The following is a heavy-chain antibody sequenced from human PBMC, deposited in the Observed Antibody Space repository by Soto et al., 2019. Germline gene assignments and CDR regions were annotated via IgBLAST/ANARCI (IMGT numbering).Heavy chain of an antibody. CDR2: MNPNSGDT. CDR1: EYTFTNYD. V-gene: IGHV1-8*02. CDR3: ARGPLNWGADY. Sequence: QVQLVQSGAEVKKPGASVKVSCKASEYTFTNYDFTWVRQTTGQGLEWMGWMNPNSGDTGYAQKFQGRVTMTRNSSINTAYMELSSLTSEDTAVYYCARGPLNWGADYWGQGTLVTVSS. D-gene: IGHD7-27*01. J-gene: IGHJ4*02.